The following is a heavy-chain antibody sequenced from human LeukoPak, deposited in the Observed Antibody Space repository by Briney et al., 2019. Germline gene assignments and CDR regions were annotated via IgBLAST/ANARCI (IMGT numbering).Heavy chain of an antibody. J-gene: IGHJ4*02. CDR1: RFTFSNYA. CDR2: IRDSAYRT. V-gene: IGHV3-23*01. D-gene: IGHD2-21*02. Sequence: PGGSLRLSCAASRFTFSNYAMSWVRQAPGKGLEWVSSIRDSAYRTYYADSVKGRFTIYRDNSKNVLYLQMNSLRADDTALYYCAKTLWGLTLLSSDHWGQGTLVTVSS. CDR3: AKTLWGLTLLSSDH.